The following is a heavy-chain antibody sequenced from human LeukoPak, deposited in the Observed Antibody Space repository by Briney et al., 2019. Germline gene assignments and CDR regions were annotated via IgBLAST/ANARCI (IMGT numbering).Heavy chain of an antibody. CDR1: EFTFSSYA. CDR3: ARDRGAVADPEYYFDY. Sequence: PGRSLRLSCAASEFTFSSYAIHWVRQAPGKGLEGVAVISYDGTNKYYADSVKGRFTISRDNSMNTLYLQMSSLRAEDTAVYYCARDRGAVADPEYYFDYWGQGTLVTVSS. CDR2: ISYDGTNK. D-gene: IGHD6-19*01. V-gene: IGHV3-30*04. J-gene: IGHJ4*02.